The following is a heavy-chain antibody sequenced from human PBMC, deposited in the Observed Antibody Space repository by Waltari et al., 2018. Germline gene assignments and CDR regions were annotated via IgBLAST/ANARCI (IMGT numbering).Heavy chain of an antibody. J-gene: IGHJ3*02. CDR2: IDWDDDK. CDR3: ARDRDSSGYYYAFDI. Sequence: QVTLRESGPALVKPTQTLTLTCTFPGFSLSTSGMCVSWIRQPPGKALEWLARIDWDDDKYYSTSLKTRLTISKDTSKNQVVLTMTNMDPVDTATYYCARDRDSSGYYYAFDIWGQGTMVTVSS. CDR1: GFSLSTSGMC. V-gene: IGHV2-70*15. D-gene: IGHD3-22*01.